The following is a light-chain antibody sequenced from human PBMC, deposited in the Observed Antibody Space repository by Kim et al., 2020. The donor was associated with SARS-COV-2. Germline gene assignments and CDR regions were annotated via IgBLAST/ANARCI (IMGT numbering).Light chain of an antibody. CDR1: TSDVGGYNY. CDR3: CSYTSSSSRV. V-gene: IGLV2-11*03. Sequence: GQSITISCTGTTSDVGGYNYVSWFQLCPGKAPRLLIYDVTKRPSGVPDRFSGSKSGNTASLTISGLQADDEAEYFCCSYTSSSSRVFGEGTQLTVL. CDR2: DVT. J-gene: IGLJ2*01.